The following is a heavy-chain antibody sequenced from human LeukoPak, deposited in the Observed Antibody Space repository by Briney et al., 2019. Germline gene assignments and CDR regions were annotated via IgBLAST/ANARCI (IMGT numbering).Heavy chain of an antibody. V-gene: IGHV4-38-2*02. CDR2: IHHSGST. D-gene: IGHD6-19*01. CDR1: GYSISSGYY. J-gene: IGHJ4*02. CDR3: ARQGSGSARD. Sequence: SETLSLTCTVSGYSISSGYYWGWIRQPPGKGLDWIGSIHHSGSTYYNPSLKGRVTISVDTSKNQFSLKLSSVTAADSAVYYCARQGSGSARDWGQGTLVTVSS.